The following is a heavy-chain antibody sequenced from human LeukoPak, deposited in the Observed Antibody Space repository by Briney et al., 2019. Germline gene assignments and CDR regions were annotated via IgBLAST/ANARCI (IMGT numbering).Heavy chain of an antibody. Sequence: SGALSLTCTVSGGSISSYYWSWIRQPPGKGLEWIGYIYYSGSPNYNPSLKSRVTISVDTSKNQFSLKLSSVTAADTAVYYCARHESSVVPSSFDYWGQGTLVTVSS. J-gene: IGHJ4*02. CDR1: GGSISSYY. V-gene: IGHV4-59*08. CDR3: ARHESSVVPSSFDY. D-gene: IGHD2-2*01. CDR2: IYYSGSP.